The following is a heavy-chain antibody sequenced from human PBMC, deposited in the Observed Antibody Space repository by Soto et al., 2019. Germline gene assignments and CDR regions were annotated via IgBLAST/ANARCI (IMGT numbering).Heavy chain of an antibody. V-gene: IGHV1-8*01. CDR1: GYTFTSYV. J-gene: IGHJ4*02. Sequence: QVPLVQSGAEVKKPGASLRVSCKASGYTFTSYVINWVRQATGQGLEWMVWMNPNSANTGYSQKFQGRVTMTRNTSLSRASMEMSSMRSEDTAVYYCARGLVAVAGRDYWGQGTLVTVSS. D-gene: IGHD6-19*01. CDR2: MNPNSANT. CDR3: ARGLVAVAGRDY.